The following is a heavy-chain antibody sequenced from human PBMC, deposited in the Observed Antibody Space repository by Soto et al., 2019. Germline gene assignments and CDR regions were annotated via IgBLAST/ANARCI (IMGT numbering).Heavy chain of an antibody. Sequence: ASVKVSCKASGYTFTSYYMHWVRQAPGQGLEWMGIINPIGGSTNYAQKFQGRVTITADKSTSTAYMELSSLRSEDTAVYYCAGGIAAAGTSPSDYWGQGTLVNVSS. V-gene: IGHV1-46*01. CDR3: AGGIAAAGTSPSDY. J-gene: IGHJ4*02. D-gene: IGHD6-13*01. CDR1: GYTFTSYY. CDR2: INPIGGST.